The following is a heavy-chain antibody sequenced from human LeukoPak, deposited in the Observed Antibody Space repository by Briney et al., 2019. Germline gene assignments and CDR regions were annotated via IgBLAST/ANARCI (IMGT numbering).Heavy chain of an antibody. CDR3: ARTYYDSSGYPI. D-gene: IGHD3-22*01. J-gene: IGHJ3*02. CDR2: IIPIFGTA. Sequence: SVKVSCKASGGTFSNYVISWVRQAPGQGLEWMGRIIPIFGTANYAEKFQDRVTITTDESTSTAYMELSRLRSEDTAVYYCARTYYDSSGYPIWGQGTMVTVSS. CDR1: GGTFSNYV. V-gene: IGHV1-69*05.